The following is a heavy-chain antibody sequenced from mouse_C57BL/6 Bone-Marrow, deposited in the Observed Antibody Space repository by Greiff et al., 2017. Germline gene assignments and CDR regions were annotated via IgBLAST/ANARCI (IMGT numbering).Heavy chain of an antibody. J-gene: IGHJ2*01. CDR3: ARREDGSSYGDY. Sequence: QVQLKQPGAELVKPGASVKLSCKASGYTFTSYWMHWVKQRPGQGLEWIGMIHPNSGSTNYNEKFKSKATLTVDKSSSTAYMQLSSLTSEDSAVYYWARREDGSSYGDYWGQGTTLTVSS. CDR1: GYTFTSYW. D-gene: IGHD1-1*01. V-gene: IGHV1-64*01. CDR2: IHPNSGST.